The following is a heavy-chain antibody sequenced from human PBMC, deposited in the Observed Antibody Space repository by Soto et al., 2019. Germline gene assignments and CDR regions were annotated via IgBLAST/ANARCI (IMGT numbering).Heavy chain of an antibody. Sequence: ASVKVSCKASGGTFSSYSIRWVRQAPGQGLEWMGGIIPIFGTANYAQKFQGRVTITADESTSTAYMELSSLRSEDTAVYDCAGSPGSSRYWYFDLWGRGTLVTVSA. J-gene: IGHJ2*01. D-gene: IGHD6-13*01. CDR1: GGTFSSYS. CDR2: IIPIFGTA. V-gene: IGHV1-69*13. CDR3: AGSPGSSRYWYFDL.